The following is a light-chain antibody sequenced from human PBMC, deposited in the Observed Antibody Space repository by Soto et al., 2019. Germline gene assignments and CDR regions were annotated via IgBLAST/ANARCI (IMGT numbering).Light chain of an antibody. CDR1: QNVNTN. V-gene: IGKV3D-15*01. Sequence: EIVMTQSPATLSVSAGQRVTLSCRASQNVNTNLAWYQHRPGQAPRLLMYGASTGATGIQARFRGTGSGTEFTLTIRSLQSEDFGVYYCKQYNSWTWTFGQGTKVDI. CDR3: KQYNSWTWT. J-gene: IGKJ1*01. CDR2: GAS.